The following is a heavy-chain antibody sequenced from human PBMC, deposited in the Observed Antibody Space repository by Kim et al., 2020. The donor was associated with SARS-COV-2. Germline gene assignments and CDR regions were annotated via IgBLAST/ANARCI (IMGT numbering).Heavy chain of an antibody. CDR2: IYYSGST. Sequence: SETLSLTCTVSGGSISSYYWSWIRQPPGKGLEWIGYIYYSGSTNYNPSLKSRVTISVDTSKNQFSLKLSSVTAADTAVYYCARDRGGSSGWYDPNYYYYGMDVWGQGTTVTVSS. D-gene: IGHD6-19*01. J-gene: IGHJ6*02. CDR1: GGSISSYY. V-gene: IGHV4-59*01. CDR3: ARDRGGSSGWYDPNYYYYGMDV.